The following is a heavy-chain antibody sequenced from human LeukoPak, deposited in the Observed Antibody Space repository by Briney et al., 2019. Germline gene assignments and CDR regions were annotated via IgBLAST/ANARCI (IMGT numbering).Heavy chain of an antibody. CDR3: ARESGGSGTLPYDF. J-gene: IGHJ3*01. D-gene: IGHD3-10*01. CDR1: GFTLSSYE. CDR2: VGVGHDT. Sequence: PGGSLRLSCAASGFTLSSYEMHWVRQPSGKGLEWVSAVGVGHDTFYGGSVKGRFTISRDNARNSVYLQMHGLRAGDTGVYYCARESGGSGTLPYDFWGHGTMVTVSS. V-gene: IGHV3-13*01.